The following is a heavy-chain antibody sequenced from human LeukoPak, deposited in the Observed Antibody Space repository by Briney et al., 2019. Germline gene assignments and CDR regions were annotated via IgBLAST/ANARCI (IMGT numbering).Heavy chain of an antibody. Sequence: PGGSLRLSCVGSGFMFSDYYMHWVRQGPEKGLIWVSRINTDGRNINYADSVKGRFTSSRDNAKNTLYLEMNSLRAEDTAVYYCVREIYTGSESFAVWGQGMLVTVSS. V-gene: IGHV3-74*01. CDR3: VREIYTGSESFAV. CDR1: GFMFSDYY. D-gene: IGHD3-10*01. J-gene: IGHJ4*02. CDR2: INTDGRNI.